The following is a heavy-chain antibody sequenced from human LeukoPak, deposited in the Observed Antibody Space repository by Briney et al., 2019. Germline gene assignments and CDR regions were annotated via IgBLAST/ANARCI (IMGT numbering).Heavy chain of an antibody. D-gene: IGHD6-13*01. Sequence: GGSLRLSCAASGFTFSSYAMSWVRQAPGKGLEWVSYIGSSGTTIHYADSVKGRFTISRDNSKNTLYLQMNSLRAEDTAVYYCASDIAAAGWGYFDYWGQGTLVTVSS. CDR2: IGSSGTTI. CDR3: ASDIAAAGWGYFDY. J-gene: IGHJ4*02. CDR1: GFTFSSYA. V-gene: IGHV3-48*01.